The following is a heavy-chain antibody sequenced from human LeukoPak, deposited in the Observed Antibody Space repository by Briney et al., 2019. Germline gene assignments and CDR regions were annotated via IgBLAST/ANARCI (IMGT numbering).Heavy chain of an antibody. D-gene: IGHD6-6*01. CDR1: GGSFSGYY. Sequence: PSETLSLTCAVYGGSFSGYYWSWIRQPPGKGLEWIGEINHSGSTNYNPSLKSRVTISVDTSKNRFSLKLSSVTAADTAVYYCARVPGPSFRQLGPYYYYYYMDVWGKGTTVTVSS. CDR3: ARVPGPSFRQLGPYYYYYYMDV. V-gene: IGHV4-34*01. J-gene: IGHJ6*03. CDR2: INHSGST.